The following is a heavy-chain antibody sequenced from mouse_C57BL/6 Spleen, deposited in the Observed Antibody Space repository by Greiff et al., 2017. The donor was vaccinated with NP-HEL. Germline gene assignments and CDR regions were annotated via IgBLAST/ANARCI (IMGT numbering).Heavy chain of an antibody. J-gene: IGHJ4*01. CDR3: ERRDGQYEGYYAMDY. V-gene: IGHV5-17*01. CDR2: ISSGSSTI. CDR1: GFTFSDYG. D-gene: IGHD2-14*01. Sequence: EVQGVESGGGLVKPGGSLKLSCAASGFTFSDYGMHWVRQAPEKGLEWVAYISSGSSTIYYADTVKGRFTISRDNAKNTLFLQMTSLRSEDTAMDYCERRDGQYEGYYAMDYWGQGTSVTVSS.